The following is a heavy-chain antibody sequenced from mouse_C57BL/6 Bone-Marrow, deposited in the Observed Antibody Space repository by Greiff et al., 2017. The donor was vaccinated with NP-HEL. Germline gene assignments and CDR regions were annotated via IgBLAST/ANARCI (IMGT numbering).Heavy chain of an antibody. J-gene: IGHJ2*01. CDR3: ARNSGLYGSSFDY. V-gene: IGHV2-2*01. CDR1: GFSLTSYG. Sequence: QVQLQQSGPGLVQPSQSLSITCTVSGFSLTSYGVHWVRQSPGKGLEWLGVIWSGGSTDSNAAFISRLSISKDNSKSQVFFKMNSLQADDTAIYYCARNSGLYGSSFDYWGQGTTLTVSS. D-gene: IGHD1-1*01. CDR2: IWSGGST.